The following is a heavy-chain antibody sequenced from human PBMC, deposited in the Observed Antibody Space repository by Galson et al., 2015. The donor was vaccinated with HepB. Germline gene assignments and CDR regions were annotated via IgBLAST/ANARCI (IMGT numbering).Heavy chain of an antibody. CDR3: ARVTFGIAAAGLYGMDV. CDR1: GYTFTSYG. V-gene: IGHV1-18*01. Sequence: SVKVSCKASGYTFTSYGISWVRQAPGQGLEWMGWISAYNGNTNYAQKLQGRVTMTTDTSTSTAYMELRSLRSDDTAVYYCARVTFGIAAAGLYGMDVWGQVTTVTVSS. J-gene: IGHJ6*02. D-gene: IGHD6-13*01. CDR2: ISAYNGNT.